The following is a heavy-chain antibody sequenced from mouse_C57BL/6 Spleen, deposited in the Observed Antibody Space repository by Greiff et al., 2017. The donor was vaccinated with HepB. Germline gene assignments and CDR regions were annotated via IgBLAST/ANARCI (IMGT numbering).Heavy chain of an antibody. V-gene: IGHV10-1*01. Sequence: EVKLVESGGGLVQPKGSLKLSCAASGFSFNTYAMNWVRQAPGKGLEWVARIRSKSNNYATYYADSVKDRFTISRDDSESMLYLQMNNLKTEDTAMYYCVRHPPLGPFDYWGQGTTLTVSS. D-gene: IGHD4-1*01. CDR2: IRSKSNNYAT. J-gene: IGHJ2*01. CDR3: VRHPPLGPFDY. CDR1: GFSFNTYA.